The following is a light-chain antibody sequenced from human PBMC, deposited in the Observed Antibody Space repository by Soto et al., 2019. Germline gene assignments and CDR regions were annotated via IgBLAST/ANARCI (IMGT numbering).Light chain of an antibody. Sequence: DIQMTQSASTLSASFGDRVTITWRASQSISTYLAWYQQKPGKAPKLLIYKASSLESGVPSRFSGSGYGTEFNLTISSLQTDDFATYYCQQYNSYRWTFGLGTKVDIK. CDR1: QSISTY. CDR3: QQYNSYRWT. V-gene: IGKV1-5*03. J-gene: IGKJ1*01. CDR2: KAS.